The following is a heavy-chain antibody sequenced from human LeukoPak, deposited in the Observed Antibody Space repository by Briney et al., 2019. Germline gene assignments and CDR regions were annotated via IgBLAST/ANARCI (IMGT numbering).Heavy chain of an antibody. D-gene: IGHD6-19*01. V-gene: IGHV3-9*01. Sequence: GVSLRLSCAASGVTFDDNAMHWVRQAPGKGLEGVGGISWNSNEIFYADSVKGPFTISRDNDNKSLYLKMARLRAEDTAFYYSARDTGIAVAGNYIDSWGQGTLVTVSS. CDR1: GVTFDDNA. J-gene: IGHJ4*02. CDR3: ARDTGIAVAGNYIDS. CDR2: ISWNSNEI.